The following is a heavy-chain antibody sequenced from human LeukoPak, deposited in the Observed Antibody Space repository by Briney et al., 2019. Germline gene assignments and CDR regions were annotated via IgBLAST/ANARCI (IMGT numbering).Heavy chain of an antibody. CDR3: ARDSGTTVTTFQFYYYYYGMDV. CDR2: IHSNGGST. Sequence: GGSLRLSCAASEFTVSSYAMSWVRQAPGKGLEWVSAIHSNGGSTYYADSVKGRFTISRDNSKNTLYLQMNSLRAEDTAVYYCARDSGTTVTTFQFYYYYYGMDVWGQGTTVTVSS. J-gene: IGHJ6*02. V-gene: IGHV3-23*01. CDR1: EFTVSSYA. D-gene: IGHD4-17*01.